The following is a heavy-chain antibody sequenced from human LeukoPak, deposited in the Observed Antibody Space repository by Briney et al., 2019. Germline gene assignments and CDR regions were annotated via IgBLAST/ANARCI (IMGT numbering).Heavy chain of an antibody. J-gene: IGHJ4*01. D-gene: IGHD4-11*01. V-gene: IGHV3-21*01. CDR2: ISISNSYI. CDR1: GCSFSSYS. CDR3: SRPNGADSDFPDYSDF. Sequence: GGTLTLSCAASGCSFSSYSMNWVRQAPAKGRERVSSISISNSYIYYQASEKDRCTIIRDNAKNSLFPQMNSLRADATAGDYWSRPNGADSDFPDYSDFWGQGTMVTVSS.